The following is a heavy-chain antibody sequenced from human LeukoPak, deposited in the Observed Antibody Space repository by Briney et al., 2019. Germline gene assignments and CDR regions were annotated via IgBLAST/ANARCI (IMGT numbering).Heavy chain of an antibody. J-gene: IGHJ5*02. D-gene: IGHD5-18*01. CDR3: ARDYEYSYGYDLGIDP. Sequence: GGSLRLSCAASGFTFSSYSMNWVRQAPGKGLEWFSSISSSSSYIYYADSVKGRFTISRDNAKNSLYLQMNSLRAEDTAVYYCARDYEYSYGYDLGIDPWGQGTLVTVSS. CDR1: GFTFSSYS. V-gene: IGHV3-21*01. CDR2: ISSSSSYI.